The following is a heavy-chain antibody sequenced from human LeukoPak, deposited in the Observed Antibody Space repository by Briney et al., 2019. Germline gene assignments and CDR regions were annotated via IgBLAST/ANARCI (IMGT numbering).Heavy chain of an antibody. CDR2: ISWNSGSI. CDR1: GFTFDDYA. D-gene: IGHD3-10*01. V-gene: IGHV3-9*01. J-gene: IGHJ4*02. CDR3: AKDISYYGSGSYFDY. Sequence: GGSLRLSCAAAGFTFDDYAIDCVRQAPGGVLEWVSGISWNSGSIGYADYVKGRFTISSDNAKNSLYLQMNSLRAEDTALYYCAKDISYYGSGSYFDYWGQGTLVTVSS.